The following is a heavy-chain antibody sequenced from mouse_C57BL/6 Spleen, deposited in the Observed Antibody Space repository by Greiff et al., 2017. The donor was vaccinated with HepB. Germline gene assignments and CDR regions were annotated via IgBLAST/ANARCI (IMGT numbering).Heavy chain of an antibody. CDR3: ARGGAYDGYTGDYFDY. D-gene: IGHD2-3*01. V-gene: IGHV1-9*01. CDR1: GYTFTGYW. Sequence: QVQLKQSGAELMKPGASVKLSCKATGYTFTGYWIEWVKQRPGHGLEWIGEILPGSGSTNYNEKFKGKATFTADTSSNTAYMQLSSLTTEDSAIYYCARGGAYDGYTGDYFDYWGQGTTLTVSS. CDR2: ILPGSGST. J-gene: IGHJ2*01.